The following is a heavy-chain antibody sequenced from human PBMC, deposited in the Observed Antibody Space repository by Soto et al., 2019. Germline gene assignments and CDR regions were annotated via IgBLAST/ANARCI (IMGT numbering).Heavy chain of an antibody. CDR1: GFTFSNYA. V-gene: IGHV3-30-3*01. Sequence: QVQLVESGGGVVQPGRSLRLSCAASGFTFSNYAMHWVRQAPGKGLEWVAVISYDGSNKYYADSVKGRFTISRDNSKNTLYLLMNSLRAEDTAMYYCARPDLEGGSYPDYWAQGTLVTVSS. D-gene: IGHD1-26*01. CDR3: ARPDLEGGSYPDY. CDR2: ISYDGSNK. J-gene: IGHJ4*02.